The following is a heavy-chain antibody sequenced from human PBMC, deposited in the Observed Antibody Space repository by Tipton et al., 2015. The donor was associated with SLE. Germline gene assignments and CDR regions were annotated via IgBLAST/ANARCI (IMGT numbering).Heavy chain of an antibody. Sequence: TLSLTCTVSGGSISSYYWSWIRQPAGKGLEWIGRIYTSGSTNYNPSLKSRVTMSVDTSKKQFSLKLRSVTAADTAVYYCARDRIVGVPWKGVYDAFGFWGQETMVTVSS. V-gene: IGHV4-4*07. CDR3: ARDRIVGVPWKGVYDAFGF. CDR2: IYTSGST. D-gene: IGHD1-26*01. J-gene: IGHJ3*01. CDR1: GGSISSYY.